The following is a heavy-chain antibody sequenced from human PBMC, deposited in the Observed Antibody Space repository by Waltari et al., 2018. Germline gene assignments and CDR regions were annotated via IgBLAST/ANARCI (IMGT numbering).Heavy chain of an antibody. CDR1: GGSMDTPKHY. Sequence: HLQLQESGPGPVKPSEPLSLTCSVSGGSMDTPKHYWSWIRQPPGQGLEWIGTISYAGTTYTNPSLRSRLTMSRDTSKNQLSLTLGSTTAADTAVYYCATYIGASVGTAAFDVWGQGTMVTVSS. CDR3: ATYIGASVGTAAFDV. CDR2: ISYAGTT. D-gene: IGHD5-12*01. V-gene: IGHV4-39*01. J-gene: IGHJ3*01.